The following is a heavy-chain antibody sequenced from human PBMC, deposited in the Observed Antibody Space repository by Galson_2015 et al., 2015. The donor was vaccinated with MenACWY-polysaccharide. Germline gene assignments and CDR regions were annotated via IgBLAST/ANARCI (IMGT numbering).Heavy chain of an antibody. CDR1: GYTFTSYD. CDR3: ARDPPRHLVQGFADY. J-gene: IGHJ4*02. D-gene: IGHD6-6*01. CDR2: MNPNSGNT. Sequence: SVKVSCKASGYTFTSYDINWVRQATGQGLEWMGWMNPNSGNTGYAQKFQGRVTMTRDTSTSTVYMELSSLRSEDTAVYYCARDPPRHLVQGFADYWGQGTLVTVSS. V-gene: IGHV1-8*01.